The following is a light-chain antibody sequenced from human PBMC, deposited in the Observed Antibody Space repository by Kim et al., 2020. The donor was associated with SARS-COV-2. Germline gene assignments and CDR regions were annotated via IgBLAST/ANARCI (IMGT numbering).Light chain of an antibody. Sequence: SVAFGQTVKITCRGDSLRNYYASWYQQKPGQAPILVFYGKNNRPSGIPHRFSGSSSRDTATLTITGTQAEDEADYYCNSRDSSGVVFGGGTQLTVL. CDR1: SLRNYY. CDR2: GKN. V-gene: IGLV3-19*01. J-gene: IGLJ2*01. CDR3: NSRDSSGVV.